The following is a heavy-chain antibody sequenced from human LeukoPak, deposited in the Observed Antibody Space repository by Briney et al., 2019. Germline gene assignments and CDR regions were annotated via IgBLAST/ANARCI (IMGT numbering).Heavy chain of an antibody. CDR2: INPKSGVT. D-gene: IGHD3-22*01. CDR1: GYTFTDYY. Sequence: GASMKVSCNTSGYTFTDYYIHWVRQAPGQGLEWMGWINPKSGVTNYAQNFQDRVTLTSDTSISTAYMDLSGLTSGDTAVYYCARALGNYYDSTGYQAYWGQGPLVTVSS. V-gene: IGHV1-2*02. CDR3: ARALGNYYDSTGYQAY. J-gene: IGHJ4*02.